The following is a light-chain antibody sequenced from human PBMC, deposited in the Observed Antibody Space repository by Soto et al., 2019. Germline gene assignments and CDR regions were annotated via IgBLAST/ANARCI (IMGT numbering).Light chain of an antibody. J-gene: IGKJ2*01. CDR2: GAS. V-gene: IGKV3-15*01. CDR3: QHHDAWPYT. CDR1: QSVGSN. Sequence: EIVMTQSPVTLSMSPGERATLSCRASQSVGSNLAWYQQRPGQAHRLLIYGASTRATGIPARFSGSGSGTEFTLTISSLQSEDFAVYYCQHHDAWPYTFGQGTKLEIK.